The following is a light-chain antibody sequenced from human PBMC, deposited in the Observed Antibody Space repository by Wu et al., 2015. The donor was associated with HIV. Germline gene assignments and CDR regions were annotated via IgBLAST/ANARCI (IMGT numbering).Light chain of an antibody. CDR2: VAS. J-gene: IGKJ1*01. CDR3: QQSYDSPWT. CDR1: QTIAGY. Sequence: DIQMTQSPSSVSASIGDRATITCRASQTIAGYLHWYQQKPGKAPNLVIFVASTLQTGVPSRFSGSGSGAEFTLTISSLQPEDSATYYCQQSYDSPWTFGQGTKVEIK. V-gene: IGKV1-39*01.